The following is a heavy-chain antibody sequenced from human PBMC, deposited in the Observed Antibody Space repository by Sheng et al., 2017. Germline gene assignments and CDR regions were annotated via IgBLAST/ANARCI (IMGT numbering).Heavy chain of an antibody. Sequence: EVQLVESGGGLTQPGGSLRLSCAASGFTFSNDEMNWVRQAPGKGLEWVSVIYSGGTTYYADSVSGRFTIFRDASTNTVYLQMDRLRGDDTAVYYCARDRNWNDGLDVWGQGTTVTVAS. CDR2: IYSGGTT. CDR3: ARDRNWNDGLDV. V-gene: IGHV3-66*01. J-gene: IGHJ6*02. D-gene: IGHD1-1*01. CDR1: GFTFSNDE.